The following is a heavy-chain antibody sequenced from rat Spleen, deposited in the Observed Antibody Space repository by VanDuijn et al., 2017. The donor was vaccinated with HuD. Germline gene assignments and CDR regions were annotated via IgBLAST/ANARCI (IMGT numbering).Heavy chain of an antibody. Sequence: EVQLVESGGGLVQPGRSLKLSCVASGFTFNNYWMTWIRQAPGKGLEWVASITNTGGGTYYPDSVKGRFTISRDLAKSTLYLQMNSLRSEDTATYYCTRGQGAGNYWGQVVMVTVSS. V-gene: IGHV5-31*01. CDR2: ITNTGGGT. D-gene: IGHD4-3*01. CDR3: TRGQGAGNY. J-gene: IGHJ2*01. CDR1: GFTFNNYW.